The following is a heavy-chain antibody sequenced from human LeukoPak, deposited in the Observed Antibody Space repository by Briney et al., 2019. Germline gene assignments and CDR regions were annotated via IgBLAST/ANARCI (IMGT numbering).Heavy chain of an antibody. CDR2: ISGSGGST. D-gene: IGHD3-22*01. Sequence: PGGSLRLSCAASGFTFSSYAMSWVRQAPGKGPEWVSAISGSGGSTYYADSVKGRFTISRDNSKNTLYLQMNSLRAEDTAVYYCAKDRPLYYYDSSGYPFDYWGQGTLVTVSS. CDR1: GFTFSSYA. V-gene: IGHV3-23*01. CDR3: AKDRPLYYYDSSGYPFDY. J-gene: IGHJ4*02.